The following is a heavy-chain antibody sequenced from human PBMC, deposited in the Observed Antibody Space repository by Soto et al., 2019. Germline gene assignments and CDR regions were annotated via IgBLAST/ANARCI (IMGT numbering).Heavy chain of an antibody. D-gene: IGHD2-15*01. CDR2: IKSKTDGGTT. J-gene: IGHJ4*02. CDR3: TTYNHICGGGSCYNDY. CDR1: GFTFSNAW. Sequence: EVQLVESGGGLVKPGGSLRLSCAASGFTFSNAWMNWVRQAPGKGLEWVGRIKSKTDGGTTDYAAPVKGRFTISRXYXKXXLYLQMNSLKTEDTAVYYCTTYNHICGGGSCYNDYWGQGTLFTVSS. V-gene: IGHV3-15*07.